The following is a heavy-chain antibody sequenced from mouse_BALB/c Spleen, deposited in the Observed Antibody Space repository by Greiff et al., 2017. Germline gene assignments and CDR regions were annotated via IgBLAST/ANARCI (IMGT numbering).Heavy chain of an antibody. D-gene: IGHD1-1*01. Sequence: EVKLQESGPGLVKPSQSLSLTCSVTGYSITSGYYWNWIRQFPGNKLEWMGYISYDGSNNYNPSLKNRISITRDTSKNQFFLKLNSVTTEDTATYYCARERNYYYGSSLDYYAMDYWGQGTSVTVSS. CDR1: GYSITSGYY. CDR3: ARERNYYYGSSLDYYAMDY. V-gene: IGHV3-6*02. J-gene: IGHJ4*01. CDR2: ISYDGSN.